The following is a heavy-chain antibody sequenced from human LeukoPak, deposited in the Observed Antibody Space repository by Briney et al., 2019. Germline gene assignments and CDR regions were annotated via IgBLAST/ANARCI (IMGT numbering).Heavy chain of an antibody. J-gene: IGHJ3*02. D-gene: IGHD3-22*01. CDR2: IYYSGST. CDR1: GGSISSGGYY. CDR3: ARCITMIRDDAFDI. V-gene: IGHV4-31*03. Sequence: SETLSLTCTVSGGSISSGGYYWSWLRQHPGKGLEWIGYIYYSGSTYYNPSLKSRVTISVDTSKNQFSLKLSSVTAADTAVYYCARCITMIRDDAFDIWGQGTMVTVSS.